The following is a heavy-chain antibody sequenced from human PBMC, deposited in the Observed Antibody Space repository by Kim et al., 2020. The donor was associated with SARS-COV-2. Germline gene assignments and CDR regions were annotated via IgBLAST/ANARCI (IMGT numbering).Heavy chain of an antibody. Sequence: GGSLRLSCAASGFTFSSYSMNWVRQAPGKGLEWVSSISSSSSYIYYADSVKGRFTISRDNAKNSLYLQMNSLRAEDTAVYYCARERGYGGNSGNYYYGMDVWGQGTTVTVSS. CDR2: ISSSSSYI. J-gene: IGHJ6*02. V-gene: IGHV3-21*01. CDR3: ARERGYGGNSGNYYYGMDV. D-gene: IGHD2-21*02. CDR1: GFTFSSYS.